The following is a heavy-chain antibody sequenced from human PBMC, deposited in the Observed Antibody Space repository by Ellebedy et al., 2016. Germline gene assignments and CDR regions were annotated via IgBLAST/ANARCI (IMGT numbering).Heavy chain of an antibody. CDR3: AKRGTTRNFDY. D-gene: IGHD1-14*01. J-gene: IGHJ4*02. CDR1: GFTFNTNS. Sequence: GESLKISCVTSGFTFNTNSMDWVRQAPGKGLEWVSYTSDSTSATAYADSVKGRFTISRDNAQNSLYLQMNSLRVEDTAVYYCAKRGTTRNFDYWGQGNLVTVSS. V-gene: IGHV3-48*01. CDR2: TSDSTSAT.